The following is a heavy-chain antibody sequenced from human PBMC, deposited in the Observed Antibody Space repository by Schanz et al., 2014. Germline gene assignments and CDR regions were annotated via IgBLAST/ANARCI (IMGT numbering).Heavy chain of an antibody. CDR1: GFAFSVYG. Sequence: VQLLESGGGVVQPGRSLRLSCAASGFAFSVYGMHWVRQAPGKGPEWVAVIWSDGSTKYYADSVKGRFTISRDNSKNTLYLQMNSLRADDTAVFYCAKGMGYCSGGTCYDYYYYGLDVWGQGTTVTVSS. CDR2: IWSDGSTK. V-gene: IGHV3-33*03. J-gene: IGHJ6*02. D-gene: IGHD2-15*01. CDR3: AKGMGYCSGGTCYDYYYYGLDV.